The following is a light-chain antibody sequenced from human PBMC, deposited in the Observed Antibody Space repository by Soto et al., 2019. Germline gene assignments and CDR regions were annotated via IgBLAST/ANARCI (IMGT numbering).Light chain of an antibody. CDR1: QSVSSN. V-gene: IGKV3-15*01. CDR2: GAS. J-gene: IGKJ4*01. CDR3: QQRSNWPPLT. Sequence: EIVMTQSPATLSVSPGERATLSCRASQSVSSNLAWYQQKLGQAPRVLIYGASTRATGIPARFTGSGSGTEFILTITSLEPEDFAVYYCQQRSNWPPLTFGGGTKVDIK.